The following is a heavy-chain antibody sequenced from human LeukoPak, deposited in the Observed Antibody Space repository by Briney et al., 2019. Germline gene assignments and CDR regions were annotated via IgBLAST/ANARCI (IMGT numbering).Heavy chain of an antibody. CDR2: IYYSGST. CDR3: ASSIPSPGLYYYYYMDV. CDR1: GGSISSYY. V-gene: IGHV4-59*01. Sequence: SETLSLTCTVSGGSISSYYWSWIRQPPGKGLEWIGYIYYSGSTNYNPSLKSRVTISVDTSKNQFSLKLSSVTAADTAVYYCASSIPSPGLYYYYYMDVWGKGTTVTVSS. J-gene: IGHJ6*03.